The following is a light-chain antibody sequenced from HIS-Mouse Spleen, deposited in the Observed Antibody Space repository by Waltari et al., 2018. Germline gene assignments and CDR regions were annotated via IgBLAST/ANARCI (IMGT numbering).Light chain of an antibody. V-gene: IGLV2-23*01. CDR2: EGS. CDR1: SSDVGRSNL. Sequence: QSALTQPASVSGSPGQSITISCTGTSSDVGRSNLVSWYQQPPGKAPKLMIYEGSKRPSGVSNRFSGSKSGNTASLTISGLQAEDEADYYCCSYAGSSTLVFGGGTKLTVL. CDR3: CSYAGSSTLV. J-gene: IGLJ3*02.